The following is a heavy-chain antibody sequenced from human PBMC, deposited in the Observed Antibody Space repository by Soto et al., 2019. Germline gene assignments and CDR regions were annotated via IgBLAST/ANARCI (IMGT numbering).Heavy chain of an antibody. V-gene: IGHV3-48*03. Sequence: PGGSLRLSFAASGFTFSSYEMNWVRQAPGKGLEWVSYISSSGSTIYYADSVKGRFTISRDNAKNSLYLQMNSLRAEDTAVYYCARDGPGVVSYYFDYWGQGTLVTVSS. J-gene: IGHJ4*02. CDR1: GFTFSSYE. CDR2: ISSSGSTI. D-gene: IGHD3-3*01. CDR3: ARDGPGVVSYYFDY.